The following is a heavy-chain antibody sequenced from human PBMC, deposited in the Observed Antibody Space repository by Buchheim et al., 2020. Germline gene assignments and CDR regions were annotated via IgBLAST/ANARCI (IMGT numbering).Heavy chain of an antibody. D-gene: IGHD1-26*01. CDR1: GYSFTTYW. V-gene: IGHV5-51*01. Sequence: EVQLVQSGAEVKKPGESLKISCRGSGYSFTTYWIAWVRQMPGQGLEWMGIIYPDDSDTRYSPSFQGQVTISVDKSISTAYLQWSSLKASDTAMYYWARLGEGVGATPYNWFDPWGQGAL. J-gene: IGHJ5*02. CDR3: ARLGEGVGATPYNWFDP. CDR2: IYPDDSDT.